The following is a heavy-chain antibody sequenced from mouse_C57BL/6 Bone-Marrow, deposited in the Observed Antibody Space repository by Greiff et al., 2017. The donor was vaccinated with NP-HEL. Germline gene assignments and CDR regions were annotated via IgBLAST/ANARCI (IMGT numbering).Heavy chain of an antibody. V-gene: IGHV14-4*01. Sequence: QVVESGAELVRPGASVKLSCTVSGFNIKDDYMHWVKQRPEQGLEWIGWIDPENGDTEYASKFQGKATITADTSSNTAYLQLSSLTSEDTAVYYCTTGGSSPYAMDYWGQGTSVTVSS. D-gene: IGHD1-1*01. J-gene: IGHJ4*01. CDR1: GFNIKDDY. CDR3: TTGGSSPYAMDY. CDR2: IDPENGDT.